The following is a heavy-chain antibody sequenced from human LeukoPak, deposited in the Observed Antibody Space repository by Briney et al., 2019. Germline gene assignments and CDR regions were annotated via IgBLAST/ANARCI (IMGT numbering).Heavy chain of an antibody. Sequence: GASVKVSCKVSAYTFTDYYDHWVRQAPGQGLEWVGWFHPSSGGAGYAQRFQGRVTMTRDTSISTAYMQLTRLTSDDTALYYCGIKRIRGNPFDYWGQGTLVTVSS. CDR1: AYTFTDYY. CDR2: FHPSSGGA. V-gene: IGHV1-2*02. CDR3: GIKRIRGNPFDY. D-gene: IGHD3-10*01. J-gene: IGHJ4*02.